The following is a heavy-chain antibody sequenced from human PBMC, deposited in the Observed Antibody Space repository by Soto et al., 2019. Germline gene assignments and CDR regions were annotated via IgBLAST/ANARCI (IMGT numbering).Heavy chain of an antibody. CDR2: IDPSDSYT. CDR1: GYSFTSYW. Sequence: GESLKISCKGSGYSFTSYWISWVSQMPGKGLEWMGRIDPSDSYTNYSPSFQGHVTISADKSISTAYLQWSSLKASDTAMYYCALYDFWSGYRVNYYYYGMDVWGQGTTVTVSS. CDR3: ALYDFWSGYRVNYYYYGMDV. J-gene: IGHJ6*02. V-gene: IGHV5-10-1*01. D-gene: IGHD3-3*01.